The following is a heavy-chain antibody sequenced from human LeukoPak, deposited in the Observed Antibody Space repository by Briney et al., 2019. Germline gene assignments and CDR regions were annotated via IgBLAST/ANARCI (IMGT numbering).Heavy chain of an antibody. J-gene: IGHJ3*02. CDR1: GGSISSYY. V-gene: IGHV4-4*07. CDR3: ARGRMGYDSSGYSEAFDI. Sequence: PSETLSLTCTVSGGSISSYYWSWIRQPAGKGLEWIGRIYTSGSTNYNPSLKSRVTMSVDTSKNQFSLKLSSVTAADTAVYCCARGRMGYDSSGYSEAFDIWGQGTMVTVSS. D-gene: IGHD3-22*01. CDR2: IYTSGST.